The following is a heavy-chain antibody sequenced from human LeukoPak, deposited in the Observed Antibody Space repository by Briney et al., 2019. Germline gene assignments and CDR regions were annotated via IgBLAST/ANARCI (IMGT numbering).Heavy chain of an antibody. CDR1: KISMWNNV. V-gene: IGHV3-30*18. CDR2: ISYDGTNK. CDR3: PKNAQRKEASFDY. D-gene: IGHD6-25*01. Sequence: GGSLRLFCAASKISMWNNVMASVGQAPGKGLELVAVISYDGTNKYYADSVKGRFTISRDNSKNTMHLQMNSLRAEETAVSYRPKNAQRKEASFDYWGQGTLVTVSS. J-gene: IGHJ4*02.